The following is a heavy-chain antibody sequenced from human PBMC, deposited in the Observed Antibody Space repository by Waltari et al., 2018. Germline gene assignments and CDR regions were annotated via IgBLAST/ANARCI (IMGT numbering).Heavy chain of an antibody. CDR1: GGTFSSYT. CDR2: IIPILGIA. Sequence: QVQLVQSGAEVKKPGSSVKVSCKASGGTFSSYTISWVRQAPGQGLEWMGRIIPILGIANYAQKFQGRVTITADKSTSTAYMELSSLRSEDTAVYYCAVNLGDWDSTLSYGMDVWGQGTTVTVSS. CDR3: AVNLGDWDSTLSYGMDV. J-gene: IGHJ6*02. V-gene: IGHV1-69*02. D-gene: IGHD3-10*01.